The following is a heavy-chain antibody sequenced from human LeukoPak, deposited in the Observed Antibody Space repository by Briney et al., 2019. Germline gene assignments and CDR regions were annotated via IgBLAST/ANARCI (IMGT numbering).Heavy chain of an antibody. D-gene: IGHD6-19*01. CDR2: IYYSGST. J-gene: IGHJ3*02. CDR1: GGSISPYY. V-gene: IGHV4-59*08. CDR3: ARRIKAVSAFDI. Sequence: PSETLSLTCTVSGGSISPYYWNWIRQPPGKGLEWIGYIYYSGSTNYNPSLKSRVTISIDTSKNQFSLKLSSVTAADTAVYYCARRIKAVSAFDIWGQGTMVTVSS.